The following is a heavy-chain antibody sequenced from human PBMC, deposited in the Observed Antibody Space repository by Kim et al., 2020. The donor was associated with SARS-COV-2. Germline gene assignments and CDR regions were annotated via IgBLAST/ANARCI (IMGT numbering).Heavy chain of an antibody. Sequence: ASVKVSCKASGYTFTSYGISWVRQAPGQGLEWMGWISAYNGNTNYAQKLQGRVTMTTDTSTSTAYMELRSLRSDDTAVYYCARAVDIVATIGNHLDYWGQGTLVTVSS. V-gene: IGHV1-18*01. CDR3: ARAVDIVATIGNHLDY. D-gene: IGHD5-12*01. CDR1: GYTFTSYG. CDR2: ISAYNGNT. J-gene: IGHJ4*02.